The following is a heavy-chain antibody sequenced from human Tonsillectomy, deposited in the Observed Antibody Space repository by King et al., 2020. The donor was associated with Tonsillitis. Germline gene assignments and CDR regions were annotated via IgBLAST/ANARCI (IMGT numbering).Heavy chain of an antibody. J-gene: IGHJ1*01. CDR2: IYHSGST. D-gene: IGHD6-6*01. V-gene: IGHV4-4*02. CDR3: ARDQDSSSSAEYFQH. CDR1: GGSISSSNW. Sequence: VQLQESGPGLVKPSGTLSLTCAVSGGSISSSNWWSWVRQPPGKGLEWIGEIYHSGSTNYNPSLKSRVTLSVDKSKNQFSLKLSSVTAADTAVYYCARDQDSSSSAEYFQHWGQGTLVTVSS.